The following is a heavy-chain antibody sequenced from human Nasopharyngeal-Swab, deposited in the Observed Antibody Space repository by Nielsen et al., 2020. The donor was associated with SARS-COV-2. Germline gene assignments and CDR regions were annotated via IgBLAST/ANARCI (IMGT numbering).Heavy chain of an antibody. J-gene: IGHJ4*02. D-gene: IGHD6-19*01. CDR3: ARSYISGWYGGYFDY. CDR2: IDWDDDK. Sequence: SGPTLVKPTQTLTLTCTFSGFSLSTSGMCVSWIRQPPGKALEWLARIDWDDDKYYSTSLKTRLTISKDTSKNQVVLTMTNMDPVDTATYYCARSYISGWYGGYFDYWGQGTLVTVSS. CDR1: GFSLSTSGMC. V-gene: IGHV2-70*11.